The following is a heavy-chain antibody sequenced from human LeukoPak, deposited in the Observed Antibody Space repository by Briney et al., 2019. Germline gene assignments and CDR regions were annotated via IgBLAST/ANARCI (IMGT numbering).Heavy chain of an antibody. J-gene: IGHJ4*02. V-gene: IGHV4-39*01. CDR3: ARQLSRSSWYYFDQ. Sequence: SETLSLTRTVSGDSISSASYYWGWIRQPPGKGLEWIGSIYYAGSTYYNPSLKSRVTISVDASKTQFSLKLSSVTAADTAVYYCARQLSRSSWYYFDQWGQATLVTVSS. CDR2: IYYAGST. CDR1: GDSISSASYY. D-gene: IGHD6-13*01.